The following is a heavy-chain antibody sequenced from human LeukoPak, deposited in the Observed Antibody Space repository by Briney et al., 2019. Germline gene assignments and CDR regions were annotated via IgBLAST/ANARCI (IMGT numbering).Heavy chain of an antibody. V-gene: IGHV3-21*01. CDR2: ISSSSSYI. CDR1: GFTFNSYN. J-gene: IGHJ5*02. D-gene: IGHD1-26*01. Sequence: PGGPLRLSCAASGFTFNSYNMHWVRQAPGKALECVSSISSSSSYIYYADSVRGRFTISRDNAKNSLYLQMNSRRAEDTAVYYCARDAATFDPWGQGTLVTVSS. CDR3: ARDAATFDP.